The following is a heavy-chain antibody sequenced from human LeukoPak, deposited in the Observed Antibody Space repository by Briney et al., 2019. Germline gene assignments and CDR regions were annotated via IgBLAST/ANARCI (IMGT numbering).Heavy chain of an antibody. CDR1: GLTFSSYG. D-gene: IGHD3-22*01. CDR3: ARDPRYHYDSSGCLDY. V-gene: IGHV3-30*03. Sequence: AGGSLRLSCAASGLTFSSYGMYWVRQAPGKGLEWVAVISYDGRNKYCADSVKGRFTISRDNSKNTLYLQMNSPRAEDTAVYYCARDPRYHYDSSGCLDYWGQGTLVTVSS. J-gene: IGHJ4*02. CDR2: ISYDGRNK.